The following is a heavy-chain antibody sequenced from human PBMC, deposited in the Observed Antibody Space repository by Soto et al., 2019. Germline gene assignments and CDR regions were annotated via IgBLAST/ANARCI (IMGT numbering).Heavy chain of an antibody. V-gene: IGHV3-48*02. D-gene: IGHD1-26*01. Sequence: GGSLRLSCAASGFTFNSYSMNWVRQAPGKGLEWVSYISSGGSTIFYANSAKGRFTISRDNAKNSLYLQVNSLRDEDTALYYCARASREGYYYYYGMDVWGQGTTVTVSS. CDR3: ARASREGYYYYYGMDV. CDR2: ISSGGSTI. CDR1: GFTFNSYS. J-gene: IGHJ6*02.